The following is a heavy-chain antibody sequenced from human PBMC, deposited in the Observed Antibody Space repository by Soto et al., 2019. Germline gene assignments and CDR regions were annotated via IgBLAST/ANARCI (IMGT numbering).Heavy chain of an antibody. CDR1: GYSFTSYW. J-gene: IGHJ4*02. Sequence: PGESLKISCKGSGYSFTSYWISWVRQMPGKGLEWMGRIDPSDSYTNYSPSFQGHVTISVDNSIDTAYLEWTTLRASDSAMYYCARHSLATQPGDYWGQGTRVTVCS. CDR2: IDPSDSYT. D-gene: IGHD5-12*01. V-gene: IGHV5-10-1*01. CDR3: ARHSLATQPGDY.